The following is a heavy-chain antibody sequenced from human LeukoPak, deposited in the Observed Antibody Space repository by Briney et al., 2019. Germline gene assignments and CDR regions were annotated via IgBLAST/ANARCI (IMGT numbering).Heavy chain of an antibody. D-gene: IGHD6-6*01. CDR1: GYTFTSYG. CDR3: ARVSLSGSSSSAGMDY. Sequence: ASVKVSCKASGYTFTSYGINWVRQAPGQGLEWMGWISAYNGNTNYAQKFQGSVTMTTDTSTSIAYMELRSLRSDDTAVYYCARVSLSGSSSSAGMDYWGQGTRVTVSS. V-gene: IGHV1-18*01. J-gene: IGHJ4*02. CDR2: ISAYNGNT.